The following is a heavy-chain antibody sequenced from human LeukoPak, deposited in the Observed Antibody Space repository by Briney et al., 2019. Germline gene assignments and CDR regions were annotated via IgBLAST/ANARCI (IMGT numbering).Heavy chain of an antibody. V-gene: IGHV1-2*02. D-gene: IGHD2-15*01. CDR1: GYTFTGYY. CDR3: ARDREDCSGGSCFSSYRSDAFDI. CDR2: INPNSGGT. Sequence: ASVKVSRKASGYTFTGYYMHWVRQAPGQGLEWMGWINPNSGGTNYAQKFQGRVTMTRDTSSSTAYMELSRLRSDDTAVYYCARDREDCSGGSCFSSYRSDAFDIWGQGTMVAVSS. J-gene: IGHJ3*02.